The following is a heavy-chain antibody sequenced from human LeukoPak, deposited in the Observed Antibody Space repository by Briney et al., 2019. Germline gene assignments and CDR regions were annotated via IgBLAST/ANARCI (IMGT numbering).Heavy chain of an antibody. CDR2: IKEDGSEN. J-gene: IGHJ3*02. Sequence: GGSLRLTCAASGFTFSGYWMNWVRQAPGRGLEWVANIKEDGSENYYVDSVMGRFTISRDNAKKSLSLHMNSLRVEDTAVYFCARDSYGHYESGSFDIWGQGTMVTVSS. CDR1: GFTFSGYW. CDR3: ARDSYGHYESGSFDI. V-gene: IGHV3-7*01. D-gene: IGHD4-17*01.